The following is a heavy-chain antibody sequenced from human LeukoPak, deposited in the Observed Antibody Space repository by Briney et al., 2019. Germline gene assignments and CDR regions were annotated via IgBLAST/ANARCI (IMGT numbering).Heavy chain of an antibody. D-gene: IGHD3-10*01. CDR1: GFTFSRSW. CDR3: ARGAGVFDY. J-gene: IGHJ4*02. V-gene: IGHV3-7*01. Sequence: PGGSLRLSCVDSGFTFSRSWMGWVRQAPGKGLEWVANLKQDGREKYYVDSVRGRFTISRDNAKNSLYLQMNSLRVEDTAVYFCARGAGVFDYWGQGTLVTVSS. CDR2: LKQDGREK.